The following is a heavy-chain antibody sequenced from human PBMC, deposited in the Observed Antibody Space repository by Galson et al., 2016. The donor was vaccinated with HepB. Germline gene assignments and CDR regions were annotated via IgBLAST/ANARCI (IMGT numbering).Heavy chain of an antibody. CDR3: ARDPGFRNGMNV. V-gene: IGHV3-53*01. CDR1: GFIVSNDY. CDR2: SYGDGST. Sequence: SLRLSCAASGFIVSNDYMNWVRQAPGKGLEWLSVSYGDGSTYYAESVRGRFPIPRDNTKNSVFIQMNNLRAEDTAVYYCARDPGFRNGMNVWGQGTTVTVSS. J-gene: IGHJ6*02.